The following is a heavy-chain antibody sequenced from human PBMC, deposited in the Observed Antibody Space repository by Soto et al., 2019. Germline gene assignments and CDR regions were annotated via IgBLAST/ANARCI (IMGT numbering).Heavy chain of an antibody. Sequence: QVQLQESGPGLVKPSQTLSLTCTVSGGSISSGGYYWSWIRQHPGKGLEWIGYIYYSGSTYYNPSLKSRVTISVDTSKSQFSLKLSSVTAADTAVYYCARDQHYDSSGYTHFYGMDVWGQGTTVTVSS. D-gene: IGHD3-22*01. V-gene: IGHV4-31*03. CDR3: ARDQHYDSSGYTHFYGMDV. J-gene: IGHJ6*02. CDR2: IYYSGST. CDR1: GGSISSGGYY.